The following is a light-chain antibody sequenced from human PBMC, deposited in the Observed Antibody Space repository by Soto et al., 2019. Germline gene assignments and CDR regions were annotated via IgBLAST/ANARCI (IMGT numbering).Light chain of an antibody. J-gene: IGKJ1*01. Sequence: ETVLTQSPGTLSLSPGERATLSCRASQTIRSNYLAWYRQTPGQAPRLLIYGASNRATGIADRFSGSGFGTDFTLIIRRLEPEDFALYYCQQYGSSPWTFGQGTKVEIK. CDR1: QTIRSNY. CDR2: GAS. CDR3: QQYGSSPWT. V-gene: IGKV3-20*01.